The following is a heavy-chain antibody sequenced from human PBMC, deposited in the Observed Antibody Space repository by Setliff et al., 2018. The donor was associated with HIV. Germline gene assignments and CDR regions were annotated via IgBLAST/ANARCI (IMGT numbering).Heavy chain of an antibody. CDR1: GFTLSSLW. D-gene: IGHD6-19*01. V-gene: IGHV3-7*03. J-gene: IGHJ6*02. CDR2: IKQDGSEK. Sequence: CAASGFTLSSLWMSWVRQAPGKGLEWVANIKQDGSEKYYVDSVKGRFTISRDNAKNSLYLQMNSLRAEDTAVYYCAREQQWLVPGLGYYYGMDVWGQGTTVTVSS. CDR3: AREQQWLVPGLGYYYGMDV.